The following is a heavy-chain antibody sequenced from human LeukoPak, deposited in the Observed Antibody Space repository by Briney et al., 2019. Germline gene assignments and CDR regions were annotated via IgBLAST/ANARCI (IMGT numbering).Heavy chain of an antibody. CDR3: VKDSPPRYSGSPPAY. V-gene: IGHV3-7*03. CDR2: INKDGGEK. CDR1: GFTFSSYA. Sequence: GGSLRLSCAASGFTFSSYAMHWVRQAPGKGLEWVASINKDGGEKYYVDSVKGRFTISRDNAKNSLYLQMNSLRADDTAVYYCVKDSPPRYSGSPPAYWGQGTLVTVSS. D-gene: IGHD1-26*01. J-gene: IGHJ4*02.